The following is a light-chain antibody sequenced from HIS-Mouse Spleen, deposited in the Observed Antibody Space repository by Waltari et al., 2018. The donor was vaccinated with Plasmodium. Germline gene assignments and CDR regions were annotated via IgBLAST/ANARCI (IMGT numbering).Light chain of an antibody. V-gene: IGKV3-15*01. Sequence: EIVMTQSPATLSVSTGERASQSVSSNLAWYQQKPGQAPRLLIYGASTRATGIPARFSGSGSGTEFTLTISSLQSEDFAVYYCQQYNNWSFTFGPGTKVDIK. CDR1: QSVSSN. J-gene: IGKJ3*01. CDR2: GAS. CDR3: QQYNNWSFT.